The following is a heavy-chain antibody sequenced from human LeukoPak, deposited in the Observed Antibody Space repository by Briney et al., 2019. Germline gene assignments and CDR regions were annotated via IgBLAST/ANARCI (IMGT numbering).Heavy chain of an antibody. Sequence: ASVKVSCKASGYTFTNYDYGISWVRQAPGQGLEWVGWISATNGNTKYVQEFRGRVSMTTDTSTNTAYMELRSLRSDDTAVYFCARVYGYNIGIYYFDYWGQGTLVTVSS. CDR2: ISATNGNT. CDR1: GYTFTNYDYG. D-gene: IGHD2/OR15-2a*01. CDR3: ARVYGYNIGIYYFDY. V-gene: IGHV1-18*01. J-gene: IGHJ4*02.